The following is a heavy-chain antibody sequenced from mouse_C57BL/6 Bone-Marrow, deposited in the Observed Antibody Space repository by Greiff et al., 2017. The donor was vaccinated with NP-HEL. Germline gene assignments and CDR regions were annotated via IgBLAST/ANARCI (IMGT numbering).Heavy chain of an antibody. CDR3: ARDYGSSYYFAY. CDR1: GYTFTSYW. Sequence: QVQLQQPGAELVRPGSSVKLSCKASGYTFTSYWMHWVKQRPIQGLEWIGNIDPSDSETHYNQKFKDKATLTVDKSSSTAYMQLSSLTSEDSAVYYCARDYGSSYYFAYWGQGTLVTVSA. D-gene: IGHD1-1*01. CDR2: IDPSDSET. V-gene: IGHV1-52*01. J-gene: IGHJ3*01.